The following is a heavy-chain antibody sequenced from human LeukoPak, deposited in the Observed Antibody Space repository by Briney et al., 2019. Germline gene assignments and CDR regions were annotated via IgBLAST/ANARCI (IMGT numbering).Heavy chain of an antibody. D-gene: IGHD6-19*01. CDR3: ARDSDATVAATAY. V-gene: IGHV3-7*01. CDR1: GFSFSSYW. Sequence: GGSLRLSCAASGFSFSSYWMSWVRQAPGKGLEWVANIKQDGNEKYYLDSVKGRFTISRDNAKASVYLQMNSLRAEDTAMYYRARDSDATVAATAYWGQGTLVTVSS. J-gene: IGHJ4*02. CDR2: IKQDGNEK.